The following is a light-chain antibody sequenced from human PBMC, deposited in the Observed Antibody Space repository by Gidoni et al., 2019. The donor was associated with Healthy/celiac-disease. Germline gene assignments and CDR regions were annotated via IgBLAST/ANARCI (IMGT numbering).Light chain of an antibody. V-gene: IGKV1-39*01. Sequence: DIQMTQSPSSLSASVGDRVTITCRAIQSISSYLNWYQQKPGKAPNLLIDAASSLQSAVPSRFSGSGSGTDFTLNISSLQPEDFATYYCQQSYSTPFTFGPGTKVDIK. CDR2: AAS. CDR1: QSISSY. J-gene: IGKJ3*01. CDR3: QQSYSTPFT.